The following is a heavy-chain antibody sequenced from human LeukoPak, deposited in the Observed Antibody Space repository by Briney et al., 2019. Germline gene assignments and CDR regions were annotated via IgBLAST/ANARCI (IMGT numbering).Heavy chain of an antibody. CDR3: VKGSDSSRPYYFDY. CDR1: GFTFSRYA. CDR2: ITNTGGDT. D-gene: IGHD3-10*01. J-gene: IGHJ4*02. Sequence: GGSLRLSCAASGFTFSRYAMSWVRQAPGKGLEWVSAITNTGGDTYHADSVKGRFTISRDNSESTLYMQMNSLRVEDTAVYYCVKGSDSSRPYYFDYRGQGTLVTVSS. V-gene: IGHV3-23*01.